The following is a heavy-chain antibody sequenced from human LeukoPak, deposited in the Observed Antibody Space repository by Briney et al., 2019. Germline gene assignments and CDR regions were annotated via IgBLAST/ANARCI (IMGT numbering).Heavy chain of an antibody. J-gene: IGHJ4*02. CDR2: ISGSGGST. V-gene: IGHV3-23*01. D-gene: IGHD6-13*01. Sequence: GGSLRLSCAASGFTFSSYAMSWVRQAPGKGLEWVSAISGSGGSTYYADSVKGRFTISRDNAKTSLYLQMNSLRVEDTAVYYCAREGVIAATGIAIAYWGQGTLVTVSS. CDR3: AREGVIAATGIAIAY. CDR1: GFTFSSYA.